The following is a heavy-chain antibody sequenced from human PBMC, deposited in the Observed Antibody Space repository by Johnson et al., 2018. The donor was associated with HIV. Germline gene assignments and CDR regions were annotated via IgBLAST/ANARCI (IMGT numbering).Heavy chain of an antibody. CDR1: GFTFSSYG. V-gene: IGHV3-30*02. CDR2: IRYDGSNK. CDR3: ARVQYFDWFGAFDI. D-gene: IGHD3-9*01. J-gene: IGHJ3*02. Sequence: QVQLVESGGGLVQPGGSLRLSCAASGFTFSSYGMHWVRQAPGKGLDWVAFIRYDGSNKYYADSVKGRFTISRDNAKNSLYLQMNSLRAEDTALYYCARVQYFDWFGAFDIWGQGTMVTVSS.